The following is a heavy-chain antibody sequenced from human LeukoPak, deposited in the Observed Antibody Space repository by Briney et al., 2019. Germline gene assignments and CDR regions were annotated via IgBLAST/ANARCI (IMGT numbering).Heavy chain of an antibody. V-gene: IGHV3-74*01. CDR2: INSDGSST. CDR3: VRWDILTGPGDY. Sequence: GGSLRLSCAASGFTFSSCWMHWVRQVPGKGLEWVSRINSDGSSTNYADSVKGRFTISRDNAKNTLYLQMNSLRAEEMAVYYCVRWDILTGPGDYWGQGTLVTVSS. CDR1: GFTFSSCW. J-gene: IGHJ4*02. D-gene: IGHD3-9*01.